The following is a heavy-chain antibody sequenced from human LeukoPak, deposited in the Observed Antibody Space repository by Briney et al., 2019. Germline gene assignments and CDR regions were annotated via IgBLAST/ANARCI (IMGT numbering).Heavy chain of an antibody. D-gene: IGHD6-19*01. V-gene: IGHV4-59*08. CDR2: IYYSGST. J-gene: IGHJ4*02. Sequence: SETLSLTCTVSGGSISSYYWSWIRQPPGKGLEWIGYIYYSGSTNYNPSLKSRVTIPVDTSKNQFSLKLSSVTAADTAVYYCARHDSSGWKVDYWGQGTLVTVSS. CDR3: ARHDSSGWKVDY. CDR1: GGSISSYY.